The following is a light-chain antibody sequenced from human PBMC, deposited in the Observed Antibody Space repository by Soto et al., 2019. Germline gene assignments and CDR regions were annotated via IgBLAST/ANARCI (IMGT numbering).Light chain of an antibody. CDR2: DAS. J-gene: IGKJ1*01. Sequence: DIQMTQSPSTLSASVGDRVTITCRASQSIGSWSAWYQQKPGKAPKLLIYDASTLESGVPSRFSGSGSATEFTLTISSLQPDDFATYFCQQFQAFWTFGQGTKVEIK. V-gene: IGKV1-5*01. CDR1: QSIGSW. CDR3: QQFQAFWT.